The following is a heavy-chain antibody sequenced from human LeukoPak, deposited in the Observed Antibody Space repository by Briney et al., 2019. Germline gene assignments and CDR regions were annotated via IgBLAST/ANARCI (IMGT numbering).Heavy chain of an antibody. Sequence: SETLSLTCTVSGGSIRSSSYYWGWIRQPPGKGLEWIGSIYYSGSTHYNPSLKSRVTISVDTSKNQLSLKLSSVTAADTAMYYCARNSTYYYDRSAYSYFDDWGQGTLVTVSS. CDR3: ARNSTYYYDRSAYSYFDD. J-gene: IGHJ4*02. D-gene: IGHD3-22*01. CDR2: IYYSGST. CDR1: GGSIRSSSYY. V-gene: IGHV4-39*01.